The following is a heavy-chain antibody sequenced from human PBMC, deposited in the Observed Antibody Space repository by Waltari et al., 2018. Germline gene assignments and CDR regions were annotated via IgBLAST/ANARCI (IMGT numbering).Heavy chain of an antibody. CDR3: ARVKSGYKNWFDP. J-gene: IGHJ5*02. CDR1: GYSISGGYY. Sequence: QVQLQESGPGLVKPSETLSLTCVVSGYSISGGYYWGWIRQSPGKGLEWIGSIYQSGTTYYNPSLKSRVTRSVDTSKNRFSLKLSSVTATDTAVYYCARVKSGYKNWFDPWGQGTLVAVSS. CDR2: IYQSGTT. D-gene: IGHD3-3*01. V-gene: IGHV4-38-2*01.